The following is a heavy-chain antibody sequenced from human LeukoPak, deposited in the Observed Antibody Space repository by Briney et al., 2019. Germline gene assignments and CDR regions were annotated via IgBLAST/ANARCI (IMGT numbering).Heavy chain of an antibody. CDR3: TTGRVVTVTIYYYYGMDV. V-gene: IGHV3-15*01. D-gene: IGHD2-21*02. J-gene: IGHJ6*02. CDR1: GFTFSNAW. Sequence: PGGSLRLSCAASGFTFSNAWMSWVRQAPGKGLEWVGRIKSKTDGGTTDYAAPVKGRFTISRDDSKNTLYLQMNSLKTEDTAVYYCTTGRVVTVTIYYYYGMDVWGQGTTVTVSS. CDR2: IKSKTDGGTT.